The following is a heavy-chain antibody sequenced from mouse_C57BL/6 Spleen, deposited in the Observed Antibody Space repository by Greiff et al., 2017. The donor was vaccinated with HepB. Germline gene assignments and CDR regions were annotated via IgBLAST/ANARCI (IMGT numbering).Heavy chain of an antibody. J-gene: IGHJ2*01. CDR2: IDPEDGDT. CDR3: TTNYYGSSPGYFDY. Sequence: VQLQQSGAELVRPGASVKLSCTASGFNIKDYYMHWVKQRPEQGLEWIGRIDPEDGDTEYAPKFQGKATMNADTSSNTAYLQLSSLTSEDTAVYYCTTNYYGSSPGYFDYWGQGTTLTVSS. V-gene: IGHV14-1*01. CDR1: GFNIKDYY. D-gene: IGHD1-1*01.